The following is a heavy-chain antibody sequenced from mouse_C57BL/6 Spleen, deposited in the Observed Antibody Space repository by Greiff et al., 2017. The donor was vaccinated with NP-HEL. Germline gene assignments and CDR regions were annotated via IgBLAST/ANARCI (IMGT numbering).Heavy chain of an antibody. V-gene: IGHV1-82*01. D-gene: IGHD1-1*01. CDR2: SYPGDVAT. CDR3: ARSSYGSSYGFAY. Sequence: QVQLQQSGPELVKPGASGRISGKASGSAFSSSWWNGVKQRPGRGLGGIGRSYPGDVATNYNGKFKGKATLTADKSSSTAYMQLSSLTSEDSAVYFCARSSYGSSYGFAYWGQGTLVTVSA. CDR1: GSAFSSSW. J-gene: IGHJ3*01.